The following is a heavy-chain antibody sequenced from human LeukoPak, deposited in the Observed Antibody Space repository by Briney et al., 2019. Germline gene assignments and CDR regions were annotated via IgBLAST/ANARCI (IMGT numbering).Heavy chain of an antibody. D-gene: IGHD5-24*01. CDR2: INHSGST. CDR3: ARGFGGDGFQH. J-gene: IGHJ1*01. CDR1: GGSFSGYY. Sequence: PSETLSLTCAVYGGSFSGYYWSWIRQPPGKGLEWIGEINHSGSTNYNPSLKSRVTISVDTSKNQFSLKLSSVTAADTAVYYCARGFGGDGFQHWGQGTLVTVSS. V-gene: IGHV4-34*01.